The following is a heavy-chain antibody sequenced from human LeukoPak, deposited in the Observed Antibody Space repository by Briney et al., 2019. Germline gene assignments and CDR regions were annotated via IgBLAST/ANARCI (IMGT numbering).Heavy chain of an antibody. CDR2: INPNSGGT. CDR1: GYTFTGYY. V-gene: IGHV1-2*04. D-gene: IGHD5-12*01. Sequence: ASVKVSCKASGYTFTGYYMHWVRQAPGQGLEWMGWINPNSGGTNYAQKFQGWVTMTRGTSISTAYMELSRLRSDDTAVYYCAREGPTGGYGFDYWGQGTLVTVSS. J-gene: IGHJ4*02. CDR3: AREGPTGGYGFDY.